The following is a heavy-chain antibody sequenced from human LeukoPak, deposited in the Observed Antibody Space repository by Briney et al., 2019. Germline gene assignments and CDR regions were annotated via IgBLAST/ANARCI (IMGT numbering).Heavy chain of an antibody. Sequence: SETLSLTCAVYGGSFNGYYWSWIRQPPGKGLGWLGFINDGGTTKYNPSLKSRVTISVDMSKNQFSLRLNSVTAADTAVYYCARDSAPFSGISVAGYFDLWGQGTLVTVSS. CDR3: ARDSAPFSGISVAGYFDL. J-gene: IGHJ4*02. CDR2: INDGGTT. CDR1: GGSFNGYY. V-gene: IGHV4-59*01. D-gene: IGHD6-19*01.